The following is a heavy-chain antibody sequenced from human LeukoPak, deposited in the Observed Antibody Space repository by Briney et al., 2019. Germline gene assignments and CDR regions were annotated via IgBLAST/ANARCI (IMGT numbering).Heavy chain of an antibody. CDR2: ISAYNGNT. Sequence: ASVKVSCKASGYTFTSYGISWVRQAPGQGLEWMGWISAYNGNTNYAQKLQGRVTTTTDTSTSTAYMELRSLRSDDTAVYYCARGSDCGGDCYYYFDYWGQGTLVTVSS. J-gene: IGHJ4*02. D-gene: IGHD2-21*01. CDR1: GYTFTSYG. V-gene: IGHV1-18*01. CDR3: ARGSDCGGDCYYYFDY.